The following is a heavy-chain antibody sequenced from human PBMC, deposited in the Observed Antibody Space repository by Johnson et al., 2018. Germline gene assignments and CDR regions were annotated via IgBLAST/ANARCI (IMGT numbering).Heavy chain of an antibody. CDR1: GFTFDDYA. CDR2: ISWNSGSI. D-gene: IGHD3-3*01. Sequence: VQLVESGGGLVQPGRSLRLSCAASGFTFDDYAMHWVRQAPGKGLEWVSGISWNSGSIGSADSVKGRFTISRDNAKNSLYLQMNSLRAEDTALYYCAKAPVGWLGEGAEYFQHWGQGTLVTVSS. V-gene: IGHV3-9*01. CDR3: AKAPVGWLGEGAEYFQH. J-gene: IGHJ1*01.